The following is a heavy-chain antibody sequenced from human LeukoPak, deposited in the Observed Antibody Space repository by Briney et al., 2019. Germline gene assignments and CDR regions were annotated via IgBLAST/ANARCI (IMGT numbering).Heavy chain of an antibody. CDR3: ARVSGTYFFDY. V-gene: IGHV3-74*01. Sequence: PGGSLRLSCAASGFTFSNYWMHWVRQAPGKGRVWVSRINSDGSSTSNADSVKGRFTMSRDNAKNTLYLQMNSLRADDTAVYYCARVSGTYFFDYWGQGTLVTVSS. D-gene: IGHD1-26*01. CDR2: INSDGSST. J-gene: IGHJ4*02. CDR1: GFTFSNYW.